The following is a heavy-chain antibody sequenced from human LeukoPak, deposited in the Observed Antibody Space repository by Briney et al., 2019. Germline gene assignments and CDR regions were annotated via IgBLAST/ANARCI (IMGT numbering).Heavy chain of an antibody. Sequence: SETLSPTCAVYGGSFSGYYWSWIRQPPGKGLEWIGEINHSGSTNYNPSLKSRVTISVDTSKNQFSLKLSSVTAADTAVYYCARGGYYDSSGYYFWGQGTLVTVSS. D-gene: IGHD3-22*01. CDR3: ARGGYYDSSGYYF. CDR1: GGSFSGYY. J-gene: IGHJ4*02. V-gene: IGHV4-34*01. CDR2: INHSGST.